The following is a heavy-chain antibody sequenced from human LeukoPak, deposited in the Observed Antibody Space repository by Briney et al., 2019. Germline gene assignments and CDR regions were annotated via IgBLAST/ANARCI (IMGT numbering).Heavy chain of an antibody. Sequence: ASVKVSCKASGVTFSSYAISWVRQAPGQGLEWMGGIIPIFGTTNYAQKFQGRVTITADESTSTAYMELSSLRSEDTAAYFCGKSHDSRYWDNGAHYYTYYMDVWGKGTTVTGSS. J-gene: IGHJ6*03. D-gene: IGHD1/OR15-1a*01. CDR3: GKSHDSRYWDNGAHYYTYYMDV. CDR2: IIPIFGTT. CDR1: GVTFSSYA. V-gene: IGHV1-69*01.